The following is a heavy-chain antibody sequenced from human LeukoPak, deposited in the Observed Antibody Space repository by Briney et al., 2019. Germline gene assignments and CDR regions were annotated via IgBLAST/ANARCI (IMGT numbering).Heavy chain of an antibody. D-gene: IGHD3-9*01. Sequence: PGGSLRLSCAASGFTFSSYGMHWVRQAPGKGLEWVAVIWYDGSNKYYADSVKGRFTISRDNSKNTLYLQMNSPRAEDMAVYYCARDYDILTGSPLGYWGQGTLVTVTS. J-gene: IGHJ4*02. CDR1: GFTFSSYG. V-gene: IGHV3-33*01. CDR2: IWYDGSNK. CDR3: ARDYDILTGSPLGY.